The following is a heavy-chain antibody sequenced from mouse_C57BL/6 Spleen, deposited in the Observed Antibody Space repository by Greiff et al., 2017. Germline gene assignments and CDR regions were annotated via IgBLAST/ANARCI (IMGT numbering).Heavy chain of an antibody. J-gene: IGHJ4*01. D-gene: IGHD2-3*01. CDR2: ISSGSSTI. CDR1: GFTFSDYG. Sequence: DVKLVESGGGLVKPGGSLKLSCAASGFTFSDYGMHWVRQAPEKGLEWVAYISSGSSTIYYADTVKGRFTISRDNAKNTLFLQMTSLRSEDTAMYYCARNDGYPYYYAMDYWGQGTSATVSS. V-gene: IGHV5-17*01. CDR3: ARNDGYPYYYAMDY.